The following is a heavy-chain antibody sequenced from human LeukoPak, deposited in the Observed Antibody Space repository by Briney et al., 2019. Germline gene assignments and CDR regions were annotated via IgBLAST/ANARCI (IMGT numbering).Heavy chain of an antibody. D-gene: IGHD4-17*01. CDR3: ALPLRDGDFYFDY. V-gene: IGHV3-30*03. CDR1: GFTFSNYG. CDR2: ISHNGGNK. J-gene: IGHJ4*02. Sequence: PGGSLRLSCAASGFTFSNYGMHWVRQAPGKGLEWVAVISHNGGNKFYVDSVKGRFTISRDNSKNTLYLQMDSLRAEDTAVYYCALPLRDGDFYFDYWGQGALVTVSS.